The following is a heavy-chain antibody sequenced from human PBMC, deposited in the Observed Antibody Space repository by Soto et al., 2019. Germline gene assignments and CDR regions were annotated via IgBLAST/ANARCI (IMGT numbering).Heavy chain of an antibody. CDR1: GGTFSSYA. CDR2: IIPTIGTV. V-gene: IGHV1-69*13. Sequence: SVKVSCKASGGTFSSYAVSWVRQAPGQGLEWMGGIIPTIGTVKYGQKFQGRVTITADESTSTAYMELSSLRSEDTAVYYCASGDGYNYDYWGQGTLVTVSS. CDR3: ASGDGYNYDY. D-gene: IGHD5-12*01. J-gene: IGHJ4*02.